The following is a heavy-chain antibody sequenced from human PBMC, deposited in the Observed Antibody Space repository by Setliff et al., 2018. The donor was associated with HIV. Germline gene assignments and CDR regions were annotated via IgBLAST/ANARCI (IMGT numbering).Heavy chain of an antibody. CDR2: ITPFNGRT. CDR1: GYTFTTFR. D-gene: IGHD3-3*01. V-gene: IGHV1-18*01. J-gene: IGHJ5*02. CDR3: ARADETTIFGVVYSVGYWFDP. Sequence: GASVNVSCKASGYTFTTFRINWVRQAPGQGLEWMGWITPFNGRTNYAQRFQGRVTMTTDTSTNTAYMELRSLRSDDTAVYYCARADETTIFGVVYSVGYWFDPWGQGTLVTVSS.